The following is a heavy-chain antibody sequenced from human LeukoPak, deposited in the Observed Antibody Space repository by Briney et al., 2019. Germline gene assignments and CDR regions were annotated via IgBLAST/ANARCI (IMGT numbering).Heavy chain of an antibody. V-gene: IGHV3-48*04. CDR2: ISSSSSTI. CDR1: GFTFSSYS. Sequence: PGGSLRLSCAASGFTFSSYSMNWVRQAPGKGLEWVSYISSSSSTIYYADSVKGRFTISRDNAKNSLYLQMNSLRAEDTAVYYCARRIVFGVVSPMGAFDIWGQGTMVTVSS. D-gene: IGHD3-3*01. CDR3: ARRIVFGVVSPMGAFDI. J-gene: IGHJ3*02.